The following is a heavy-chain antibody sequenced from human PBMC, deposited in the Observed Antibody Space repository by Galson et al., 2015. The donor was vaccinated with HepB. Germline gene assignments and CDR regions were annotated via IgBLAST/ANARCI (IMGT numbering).Heavy chain of an antibody. CDR2: ISYDGSNK. J-gene: IGHJ4*02. Sequence: SLRLSCAASGFTFSSYGMHWVRQAPGKGLEWVAVISYDGSNKYYADSVKGRFTISRDNSKNTLYLQMNSLRAEDTAVYYCARDDTTEHIVVVTATAADYWGQGTLVTVSS. CDR1: GFTFSSYG. V-gene: IGHV3-30*03. D-gene: IGHD2-21*02. CDR3: ARDDTTEHIVVVTATAADY.